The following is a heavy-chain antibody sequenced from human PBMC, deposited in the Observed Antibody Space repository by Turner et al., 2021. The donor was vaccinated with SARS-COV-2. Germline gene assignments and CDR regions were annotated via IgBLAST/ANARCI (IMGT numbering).Heavy chain of an antibody. V-gene: IGHV3-30*18. CDR2: KSYDGSNK. J-gene: IGHJ4*02. Sequence: QLRLVVSERGVVQPGSCLTPSCASCSFTFSNYGLTWVRQGPGKGLEGVAVKSYDGSNKYYAEAVKGRFIMARVNSKNTLYLQMNSLRAEDTAVYDCAKSGGMYCSGGNCYSCYFDYWGQGTLVTVSS. CDR1: SFTFSNYG. CDR3: AKSGGMYCSGGNCYSCYFDY. D-gene: IGHD2-15*01.